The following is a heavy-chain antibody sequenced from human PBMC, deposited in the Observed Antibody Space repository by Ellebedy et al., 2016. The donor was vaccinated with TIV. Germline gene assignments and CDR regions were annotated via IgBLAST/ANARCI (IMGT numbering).Heavy chain of an antibody. Sequence: SQTLSLTXAISGDSVSSNSSAWYWIRQSPLRGLEWLGRTYYRSKWYNDYAVSVKSRITINPDTSKNQFSLQLQSVSPEDTAVYYCARFPSGLDGLDVWGQGTMVTVSS. CDR3: ARFPSGLDGLDV. D-gene: IGHD6-19*01. CDR1: GDSVSSNSSA. CDR2: TYYRSKWYN. V-gene: IGHV6-1*01. J-gene: IGHJ3*01.